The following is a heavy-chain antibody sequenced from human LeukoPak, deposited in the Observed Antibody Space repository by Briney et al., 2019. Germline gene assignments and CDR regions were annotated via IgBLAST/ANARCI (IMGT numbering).Heavy chain of an antibody. CDR3: ARENYDFWSGYSYAFDF. Sequence: GGSLRLSCAASGFTFSSYWMHWVRQAPGKGLMWVSRINSDGSSTSYADSVKGRFTISRDNAKNTLYLQMNSLRAEDTAVYYCARENYDFWSGYSYAFDFWGQGTMVTVFS. V-gene: IGHV3-74*01. CDR2: INSDGSST. J-gene: IGHJ3*01. CDR1: GFTFSSYW. D-gene: IGHD3-3*01.